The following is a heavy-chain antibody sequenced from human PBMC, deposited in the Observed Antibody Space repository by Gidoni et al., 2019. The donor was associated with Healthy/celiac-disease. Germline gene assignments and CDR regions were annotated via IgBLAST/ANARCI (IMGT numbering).Heavy chain of an antibody. CDR1: GGSFSGYY. J-gene: IGHJ6*02. CDR2: INHSGST. Sequence: QVQLQQWGAGLLKPSETLSLTCAVYGGSFSGYYWSWIRQPPGKGLEWIGEINHSGSTNYNPSLKSRVTISVDTSKNQFSLKLSSVTAADTAVYYCARGGRGCYYDSSGYHGMDVWGQGTTVTVSS. CDR3: ARGGRGCYYDSSGYHGMDV. V-gene: IGHV4-34*01. D-gene: IGHD3-22*01.